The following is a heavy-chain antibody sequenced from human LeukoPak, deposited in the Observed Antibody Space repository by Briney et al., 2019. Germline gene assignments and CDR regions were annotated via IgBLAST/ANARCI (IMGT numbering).Heavy chain of an antibody. V-gene: IGHV3-74*01. CDR3: ARGGFALNVPVVGLNWFDP. CDR2: INTDGSTT. D-gene: IGHD2-2*01. CDR1: GFTFSSYW. Sequence: PGGSLRLSCAASGFTFSSYWMHWVRQVPGKGLVWVSGINTDGSTTSYAGSVKGRFTISRDNAKNTLYLQMNSLRAEDTAVYYCARGGFALNVPVVGLNWFDPWGQGTLVTVSS. J-gene: IGHJ5*02.